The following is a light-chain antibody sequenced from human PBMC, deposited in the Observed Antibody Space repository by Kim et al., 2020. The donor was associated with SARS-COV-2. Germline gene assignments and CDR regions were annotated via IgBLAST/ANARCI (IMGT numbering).Light chain of an antibody. CDR2: AAS. Sequence: DVQMTQSPSDMSASVGDRVTITCRASQAISNYLAWFQQKPGKGPKRLIYAASNLQSGVPSRFSGSGSGTEFTLTISSLQPEDFATYFCLQHNVYPLTFGGGTKLEI. J-gene: IGKJ4*01. CDR3: LQHNVYPLT. CDR1: QAISNY. V-gene: IGKV1-17*03.